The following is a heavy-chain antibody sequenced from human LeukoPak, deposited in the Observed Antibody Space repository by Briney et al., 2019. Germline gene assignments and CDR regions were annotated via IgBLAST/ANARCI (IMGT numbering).Heavy chain of an antibody. Sequence: RPGGSLRLSCAASGFTFSDYYMSWIRQAPGKGLEWVAVIWYDGRTQFYAESVKGRFAVSRDNSKNTLYLQMNSLRAEDTAVYHCARGEYYHESSGYPNYWGQGTLVTVSS. D-gene: IGHD3-22*01. J-gene: IGHJ4*02. CDR3: ARGEYYHESSGYPNY. CDR2: IWYDGRTQ. V-gene: IGHV3-33*08. CDR1: GFTFSDYY.